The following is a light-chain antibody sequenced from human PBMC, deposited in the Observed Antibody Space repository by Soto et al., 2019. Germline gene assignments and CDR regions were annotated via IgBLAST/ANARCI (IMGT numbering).Light chain of an antibody. CDR1: QRISTW. V-gene: IGKV1-5*01. CDR3: QQYNTYSPWWT. Sequence: DIQITQSPSTLSSSVLDRFTITCRVSQRISTWLAWYQQKPGKASKLLISDASSLESGVPSRFSGSGSGTEFTLTISSLQPEDFATYYCQQYNTYSPWWTFGQGTKVDIK. J-gene: IGKJ1*01. CDR2: DAS.